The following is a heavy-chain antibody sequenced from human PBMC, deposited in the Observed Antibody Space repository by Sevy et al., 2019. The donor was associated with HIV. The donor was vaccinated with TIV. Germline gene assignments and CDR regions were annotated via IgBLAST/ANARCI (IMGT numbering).Heavy chain of an antibody. V-gene: IGHV3-30*03. Sequence: GGSLRLSCAASGFTFSNYGMHWVRQAPGKGLEWVAVMSYDGSYKSYGDSVKGRFTISRDDSKNTLYLQMNSLRPEDTAMYYCARDSGYSINWYPAYWGQGTLVTVSS. CDR1: GFTFSNYG. CDR2: MSYDGSYK. CDR3: ARDSGYSINWYPAY. J-gene: IGHJ4*02. D-gene: IGHD6-13*01.